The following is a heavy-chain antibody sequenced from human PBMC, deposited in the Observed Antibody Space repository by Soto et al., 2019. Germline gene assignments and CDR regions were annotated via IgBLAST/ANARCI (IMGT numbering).Heavy chain of an antibody. CDR1: GYTFTNYG. CDR2: INTYNGNT. D-gene: IGHD3-10*01. J-gene: IGHJ5*02. Sequence: QVQLVQSGAEVKKPGASVKVSCKASGYTFTNYGISWVRQAPGQGLEWMGWINTYNGNTNHAQKLQGRVTMTTDTSTSTAYMELRSLRSDDTAVYYCARGVGSGTYYNQVNWFDPWGQGTLVTVSS. V-gene: IGHV1-18*01. CDR3: ARGVGSGTYYNQVNWFDP.